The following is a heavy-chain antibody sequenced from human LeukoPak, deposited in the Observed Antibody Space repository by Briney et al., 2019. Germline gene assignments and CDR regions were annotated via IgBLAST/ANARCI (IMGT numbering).Heavy chain of an antibody. CDR2: IYHSGST. V-gene: IGHV4-30-2*01. D-gene: IGHD6-6*01. CDR3: ARHSSRYYFDY. J-gene: IGHJ4*02. CDR1: GGSISSGGYS. Sequence: PSETLSLTCAVSGGSISSGGYSWSWIRQPPGKGLEWIGYIYHSGSTYYNPFLKSRVTISVDRSKNQFSLNLSSVTAADTAVYYCARHSSRYYFDYWGQGTLVTVSS.